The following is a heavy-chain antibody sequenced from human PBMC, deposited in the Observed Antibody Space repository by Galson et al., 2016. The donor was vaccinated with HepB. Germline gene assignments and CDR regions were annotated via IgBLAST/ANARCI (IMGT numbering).Heavy chain of an antibody. J-gene: IGHJ4*02. Sequence: SLRLSCAASGFTFGDYSMHWVRQAPGKGLEWVSGINWNSGSIGYADSVKGRFTISRDNAKNSLYLQMNSLRLEYSAFYYCAKGLWCGVVAPSFDFWGQGTLVTVSS. D-gene: IGHD2-15*01. CDR2: INWNSGSI. CDR1: GFTFGDYS. V-gene: IGHV3-9*01. CDR3: AKGLWCGVVAPSFDF.